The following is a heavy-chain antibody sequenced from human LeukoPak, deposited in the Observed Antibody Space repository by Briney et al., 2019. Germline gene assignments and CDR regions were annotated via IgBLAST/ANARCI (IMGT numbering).Heavy chain of an antibody. Sequence: GGSLRLSCAASGFSSTSYWMSWVRQAPGQGLEWVANINRDGSEKYYVDSVKGRFTISRDNGKNSLYLQMNSLRAEDTAVYFCARDGSNPYFDYWGQGSLVTVSS. V-gene: IGHV3-7*01. J-gene: IGHJ4*02. CDR3: ARDGSNPYFDY. CDR1: GFSSTSYW. CDR2: INRDGSEK. D-gene: IGHD6-13*01.